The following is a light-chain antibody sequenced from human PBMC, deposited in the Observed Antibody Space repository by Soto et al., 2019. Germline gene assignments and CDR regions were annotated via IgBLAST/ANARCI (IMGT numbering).Light chain of an antibody. Sequence: QSALTQPASVSGSPGQAINISCTGTSSDVGGCNYVSWYQQHPGKAPKLMIYEVTNRPSGVSNRFSGSKSGNTASLTISGLQAEDEANYYCSSYTSSSSLGVFGGGTKLTVL. CDR2: EVT. J-gene: IGLJ3*02. V-gene: IGLV2-14*01. CDR1: SSDVGGCNY. CDR3: SSYTSSSSLGV.